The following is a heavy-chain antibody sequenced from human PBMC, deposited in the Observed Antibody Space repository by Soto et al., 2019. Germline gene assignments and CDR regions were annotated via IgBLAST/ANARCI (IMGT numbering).Heavy chain of an antibody. V-gene: IGHV1-2*04. CDR3: ARQYYDILTGYKYYYYGMAV. CDR1: GYTFTGYY. D-gene: IGHD3-9*01. J-gene: IGHJ6*02. CDR2: INPNSGGT. Sequence: ASVKVSCKASGYTFTGYYMHWVRQAPGQGLEWMGWINPNSGGTNYAQKFQGWVTMTRDTSISTAYMELGRLRSDDTAVYYCARQYYDILTGYKYYYYGMAVWGQGTTVTVSS.